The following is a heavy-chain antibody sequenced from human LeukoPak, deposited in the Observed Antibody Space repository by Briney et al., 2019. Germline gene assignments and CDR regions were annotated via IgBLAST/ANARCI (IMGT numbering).Heavy chain of an antibody. CDR2: ISAYNGNT. CDR3: ARDDGYSYGYNFDS. D-gene: IGHD5-18*01. J-gene: IGHJ4*02. V-gene: IGHV1-18*04. Sequence: GASVTVSCKASGYTFTSYGIRWVRQAPGQGLEGMGWISAYNGNTNYAQKLQGTLTMTTDTSTSTAYMELRSLRSDDTAVYYCARDDGYSYGYNFDSWGQGTPVTVS. CDR1: GYTFTSYG.